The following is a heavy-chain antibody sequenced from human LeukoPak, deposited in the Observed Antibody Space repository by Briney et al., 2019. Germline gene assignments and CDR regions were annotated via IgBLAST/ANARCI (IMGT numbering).Heavy chain of an antibody. V-gene: IGHV3-30*18. D-gene: IGHD2-2*01. CDR2: ISYDGSNK. CDR1: GFTFSSYG. Sequence: GGSLRLSCAASGFTFSSYGMHWVRQAPGKGLEWVAVISYDGSNKYYADSVKGRFTISRDNSKNTLYLQMNSLRAEGTAVYYCANLYQPDWGQGTLVTVSS. J-gene: IGHJ4*02. CDR3: ANLYQPD.